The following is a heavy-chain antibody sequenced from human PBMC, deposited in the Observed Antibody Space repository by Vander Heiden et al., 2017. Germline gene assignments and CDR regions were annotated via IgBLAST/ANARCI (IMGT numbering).Heavy chain of an antibody. V-gene: IGHV3-23*01. CDR1: GFTFSTYA. CDR2: ISGSGTTT. D-gene: IGHD2-2*02. Sequence: EVQLLESGGALVQPGGSLILSCAASGFTFSTYAMSWVRQAPGKGLEWVSSISGSGTTTHSVDSVKGRFTISRDNSKNTLYLQMNSLRTEETAVYYCAKEIGYCSSTTCYKSFDYWGQGTLVTVSS. CDR3: AKEIGYCSSTTCYKSFDY. J-gene: IGHJ4*02.